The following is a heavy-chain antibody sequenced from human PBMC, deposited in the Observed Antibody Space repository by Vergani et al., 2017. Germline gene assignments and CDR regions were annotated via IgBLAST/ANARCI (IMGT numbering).Heavy chain of an antibody. Sequence: QVHLVESGGGVVQPGRSLRLSCVVSGFTSSYYGMHWVRQAPGKGLEWVAVISYDGTQKYYADSVKGRFTISRDNSKSTLYLQRNSLRTEATAVYYCATKSCGTPGCQIGYFREWGQGTLVTVSS. V-gene: IGHV3-30*03. J-gene: IGHJ1*01. CDR2: ISYDGTQK. CDR3: ATKSCGTPGCQIGYFRE. CDR1: GFTSSYYG. D-gene: IGHD1-1*01.